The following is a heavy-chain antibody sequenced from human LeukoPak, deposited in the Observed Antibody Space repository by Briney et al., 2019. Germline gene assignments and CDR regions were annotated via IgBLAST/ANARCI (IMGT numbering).Heavy chain of an antibody. V-gene: IGHV4-39*01. CDR1: GGSISSSSYY. Sequence: SETLSLTCTVPGGSISSSSYYWGWIRQPPGKGLEWIGSIYYSGSTYYNPSLKSRVTISVDTSKNQFSLKLSSVTAADTAVYYCARHGKGSGSGYYYYMDVWDKGTTVTISS. D-gene: IGHD3-10*01. CDR3: ARHGKGSGSGYYYYMDV. J-gene: IGHJ6*03. CDR2: IYYSGST.